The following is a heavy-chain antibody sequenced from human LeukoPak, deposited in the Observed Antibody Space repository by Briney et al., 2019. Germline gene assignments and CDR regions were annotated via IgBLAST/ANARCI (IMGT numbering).Heavy chain of an antibody. CDR1: GFTFSSYW. CDR3: AREIPLGNYYGSGSYYPYFDY. Sequence: GGSLRLSCAASGFTFSSYWMSWVRQAPGKGLEWVANIKQDGSEKYYMDSVKGRFTISRDNAKNSLYLQMNSLRAEDTAVYYCAREIPLGNYYGSGSYYPYFDYWGQGTLVTVSS. J-gene: IGHJ4*02. V-gene: IGHV3-7*03. CDR2: IKQDGSEK. D-gene: IGHD3-10*01.